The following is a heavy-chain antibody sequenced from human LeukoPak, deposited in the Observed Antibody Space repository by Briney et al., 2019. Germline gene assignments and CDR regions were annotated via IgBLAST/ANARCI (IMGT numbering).Heavy chain of an antibody. Sequence: SETLSLTCTVSGSPISSAYYWGWIRQPPGKGLEWIGNIYHSESTYYNPPLKSRVTISVDTSKNQFSLKLSSVTAADTAVYYCARAGTEWEFDPWGQGTLVTVSS. V-gene: IGHV4-38-2*02. CDR2: IYHSEST. CDR3: ARAGTEWEFDP. D-gene: IGHD1-26*01. CDR1: GSPISSAYY. J-gene: IGHJ5*02.